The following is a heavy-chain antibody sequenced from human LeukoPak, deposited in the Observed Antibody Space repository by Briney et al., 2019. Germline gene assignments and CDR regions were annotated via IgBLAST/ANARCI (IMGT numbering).Heavy chain of an antibody. CDR1: GFTFSSHA. Sequence: GGSLRLSCAASGFTFSSHAMSWVRQAPEKGPEWASAVSDSGDGSYYAESVKGRFIISRDDSRNTLYLQMNSLRAEDSAVYYCARDSPVLTLWGQGTLVTVSS. D-gene: IGHD4/OR15-4a*01. CDR3: ARDSPVLTL. CDR2: VSDSGDGS. V-gene: IGHV3-23*01. J-gene: IGHJ4*02.